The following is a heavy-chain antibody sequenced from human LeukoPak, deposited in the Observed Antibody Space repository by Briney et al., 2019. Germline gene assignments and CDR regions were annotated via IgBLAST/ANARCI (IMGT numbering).Heavy chain of an antibody. Sequence: GGSLRLSCAASGFTFSSSAMSWVRQAPGKGLEWVSAISNNGGYTYYADSVQGRFTISRDNSKSTLCLQMNSLRAEDTAVYYCARAVRTYYDFWSPHAFDIWGQGTMVTVSS. J-gene: IGHJ3*02. V-gene: IGHV3-23*01. D-gene: IGHD3-3*01. CDR3: ARAVRTYYDFWSPHAFDI. CDR2: ISNNGGYT. CDR1: GFTFSSSA.